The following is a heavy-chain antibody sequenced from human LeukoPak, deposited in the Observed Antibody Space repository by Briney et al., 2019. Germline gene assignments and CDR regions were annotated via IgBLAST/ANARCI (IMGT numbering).Heavy chain of an antibody. CDR2: IYHPGST. J-gene: IGHJ4*02. D-gene: IGHD3-22*01. Sequence: SETLSLTCSVSGASINSYYWSWIRQPPGRGLEWIGYIYHPGSTNYNSSFRSRVTISVDTSKNQVSLRLSSVTAADTAVYYCARGGHYYDSRNYPSFGGLNFAYWGQGSLVTVSS. CDR1: GASINSYY. CDR3: ARGGHYYDSRNYPSFGGLNFAY. V-gene: IGHV4-59*01.